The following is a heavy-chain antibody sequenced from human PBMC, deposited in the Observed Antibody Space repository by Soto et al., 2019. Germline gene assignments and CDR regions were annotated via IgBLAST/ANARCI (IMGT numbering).Heavy chain of an antibody. CDR1: GFTFSNSA. V-gene: IGHV3-23*01. CDR3: AKRQSGNFGPFDS. CDR2: ISSSGGRT. J-gene: IGHJ4*02. Sequence: EVQLLESGGGLAQPGGSLRLSCVASGFTFSNSAMSWVRHVPGKGLEWAAGISSSGGRTNYADSVKGRFTISRDNSKNTLYLQMSSLRAEDTAVYYCAKRQSGNFGPFDSWGQGTLVTVSS. D-gene: IGHD2-21*02.